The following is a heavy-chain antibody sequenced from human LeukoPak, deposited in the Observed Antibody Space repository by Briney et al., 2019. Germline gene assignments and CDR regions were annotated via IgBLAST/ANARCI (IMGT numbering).Heavy chain of an antibody. CDR2: IYSGGST. CDR3: AREGYQYYYDSSGKGPAFDI. D-gene: IGHD3-22*01. J-gene: IGHJ3*02. CDR1: GFTVSSNY. Sequence: GGSLRLSCAASGFTVSSNYMSWVRQAPGKGLEWVSVIYSGGSTYYEDSVKGRFTISRDNSKNMLYLQMTRLRAEDTAVYYCAREGYQYYYDSSGKGPAFDIWGQGTMVTVPS. V-gene: IGHV3-53*01.